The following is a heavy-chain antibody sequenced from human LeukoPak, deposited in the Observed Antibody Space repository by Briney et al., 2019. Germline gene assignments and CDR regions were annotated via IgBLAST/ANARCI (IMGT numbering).Heavy chain of an antibody. CDR2: VYTSGST. CDR1: GGSISSYY. V-gene: IGHV4-4*07. CDR3: ARSPWVDIVVVPAAPYYYYYMDV. J-gene: IGHJ6*03. D-gene: IGHD2-2*03. Sequence: SETLSLTCTVSGGSISSYYWSWIRQPAGKGLEWIGRVYTSGSTNYNPSLKSRVTMSVDTSKNQFSLKLSSVTAADTAVYYCARSPWVDIVVVPAAPYYYYYMDVWGKGTTVTVSS.